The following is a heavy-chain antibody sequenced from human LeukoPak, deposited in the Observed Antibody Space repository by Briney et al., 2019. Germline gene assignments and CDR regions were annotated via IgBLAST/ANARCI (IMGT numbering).Heavy chain of an antibody. D-gene: IGHD4-11*01. J-gene: IGHJ6*03. CDR2: IKEDGSEN. CDR1: GFTFSYYW. V-gene: IGHV3-7*01. CDR3: ARVDYRGGGYFMDV. Sequence: GGSLRLSCAASGFTFSYYWMSWVRQAPGKGLEWVANIKEDGSENYSVDSVKGRFTISRDNAKNSLYLQMNSLRAEDTAVYYCARVDYRGGGYFMDVWGRGTPVTVSS.